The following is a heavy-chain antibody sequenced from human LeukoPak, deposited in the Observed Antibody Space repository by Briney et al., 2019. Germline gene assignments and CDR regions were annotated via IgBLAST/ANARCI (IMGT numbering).Heavy chain of an antibody. CDR2: INTNTGNP. D-gene: IGHD5-18*01. V-gene: IGHV7-4-1*02. J-gene: IGHJ6*02. CDR3: ARGTAMVTSYYYYGMDV. Sequence: ASVKVSCKASGYTFTSYAMNWVRQAPGQGLEWMGWINTNTGNPTYAQGFTGRFVFSLDTSVSTAYLQISSLKAEDTAVYYCARGTAMVTSYYYYGMDVWGQGTTVTVSS. CDR1: GYTFTSYA.